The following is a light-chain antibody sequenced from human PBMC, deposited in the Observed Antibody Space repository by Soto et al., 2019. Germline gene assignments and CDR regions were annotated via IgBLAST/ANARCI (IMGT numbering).Light chain of an antibody. CDR3: MQALQTPRT. CDR1: QSLLHSNGYNY. Sequence: DIVMTQSPLSLPVTPGEPASISCRSSQSLLHSNGYNYLDWYLQKPGQSPQLLIYLGSNRASGVPDRFSGSGSGTDFTLKISRVEAEDVEVYYCMQALQTPRTFGQGPKLEIK. CDR2: LGS. V-gene: IGKV2-28*01. J-gene: IGKJ2*01.